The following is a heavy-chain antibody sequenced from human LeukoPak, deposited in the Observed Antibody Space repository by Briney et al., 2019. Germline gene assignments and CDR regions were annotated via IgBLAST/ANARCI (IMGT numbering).Heavy chain of an antibody. Sequence: SETLSLTCAVYGGSFSGYYWSWIRQPPGKGLEWIGEINHSGSTNYNPSLKSRVTISVDTSKNQFSLKLSSVTVADTAVYYCARRRYYDFWSGYSSPPNWFDPWGQGTLVTVSS. CDR2: INHSGST. J-gene: IGHJ5*02. V-gene: IGHV4-34*01. CDR1: GGSFSGYY. CDR3: ARRRYYDFWSGYSSPPNWFDP. D-gene: IGHD3-3*01.